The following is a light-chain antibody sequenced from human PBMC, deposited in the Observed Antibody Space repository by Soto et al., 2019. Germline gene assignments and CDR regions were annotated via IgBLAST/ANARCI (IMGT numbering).Light chain of an antibody. J-gene: IGKJ5*01. Sequence: EIVLTQSPGTLSWSPGERATLSCRASHSVSSSYLAWYQQKPGQAPRILIYGASSRATGIPDRFSGSGSATYFTLTISRLEPEDFAVYYCQQYGSSPPITFGQGTRLEIK. CDR2: GAS. V-gene: IGKV3-20*01. CDR1: HSVSSSY. CDR3: QQYGSSPPIT.